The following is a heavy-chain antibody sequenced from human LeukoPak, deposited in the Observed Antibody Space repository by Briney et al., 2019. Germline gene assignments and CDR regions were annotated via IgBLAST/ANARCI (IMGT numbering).Heavy chain of an antibody. J-gene: IGHJ4*02. CDR2: IIPIFCTA. Sequence: SVKVSCKASGGTFSYCTISWVRQAPGQGLEWMGRIIPIFCTADYAQKFQGRVSMTTGESTSTAYMELSSLRSEDTAVYYCAREPVPRSSGLDYWGQGTLVTVSS. CDR1: GGTFSYCT. D-gene: IGHD3-22*01. CDR3: AREPVPRSSGLDY. V-gene: IGHV1-69*05.